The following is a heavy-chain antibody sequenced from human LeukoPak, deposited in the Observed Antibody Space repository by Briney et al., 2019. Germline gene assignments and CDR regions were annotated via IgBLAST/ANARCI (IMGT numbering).Heavy chain of an antibody. D-gene: IGHD6-13*01. V-gene: IGHV4-4*07. CDR3: AREKYGSSRFSTVDY. J-gene: IGHJ4*02. Sequence: PSETLSLTCTVSGGSISSYYWSWIRQPAGKGLEWIGRIYTSGSTNYNPSLKSRVTMSVDTSKNQFSLKLSSVTAADTAVYYCAREKYGSSRFSTVDYWGQGTLVTVSS. CDR2: IYTSGST. CDR1: GGSISSYY.